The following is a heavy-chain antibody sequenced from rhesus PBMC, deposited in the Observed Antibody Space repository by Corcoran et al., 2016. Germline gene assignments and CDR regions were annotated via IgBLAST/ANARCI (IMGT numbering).Heavy chain of an antibody. V-gene: IGHV4S2*01. J-gene: IGHJ2*01. D-gene: IGHD5-36*01. Sequence: QVQLQASGPGLVKPSETLPLTCAVSGASISSNSWSWLRSAPGKGLEWIGRIYGSGGSTDYNPSLKSRVTISIDTSKNQFSLKLSSVTAADTAVYYCARGGGYGYWYFDLWGPGTPITISS. CDR3: ARGGGYGYWYFDL. CDR2: IYGSGGST. CDR1: GASISSNS.